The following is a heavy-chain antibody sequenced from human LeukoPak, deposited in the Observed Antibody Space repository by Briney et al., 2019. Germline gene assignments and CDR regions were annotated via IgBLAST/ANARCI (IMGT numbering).Heavy chain of an antibody. D-gene: IGHD1-26*01. CDR3: AREGGQSTGWAFPLDY. CDR1: GYTFISYG. J-gene: IGHJ4*02. Sequence: ASVKVSCKASGYTFISYGISWVRQAPGQGLEWMGWISAYNGNTNYAQKFQGRVTMTTDTSTSTAYMELRSLRSDDTAVYYCAREGGQSTGWAFPLDYWGQGTLVTVSS. V-gene: IGHV1-18*01. CDR2: ISAYNGNT.